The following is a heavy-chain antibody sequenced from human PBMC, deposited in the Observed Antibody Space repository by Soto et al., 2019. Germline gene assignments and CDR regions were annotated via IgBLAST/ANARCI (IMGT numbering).Heavy chain of an antibody. CDR3: ARARNDYGAWYYFDY. V-gene: IGHV3-21*01. CDR2: ISPGSSNI. CDR1: GFTFHTYS. Sequence: ESGGGLVTPGGSLRLSCAVSGFTFHTYSMNWVRQAPGKGLEWVSSISPGSSNIYYAQSVKGRFTISRDNAKNSLSLQMNSLRAEDTAVYYCARARNDYGAWYYFDYWGQGTLVTVSS. J-gene: IGHJ4*02. D-gene: IGHD4-17*01.